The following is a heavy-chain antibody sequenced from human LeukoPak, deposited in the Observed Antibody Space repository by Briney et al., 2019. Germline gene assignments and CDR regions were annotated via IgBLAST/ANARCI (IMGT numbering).Heavy chain of an antibody. V-gene: IGHV4-39*01. CDR2: IYYSGST. D-gene: IGHD1-26*01. CDR1: GGSISSSSYY. CDR3: ARTASGSYYYYYYMDV. Sequence: SETLSLTCTVSGGSISSSSYYWGWIRQPPGKGLEWIGSIYYSGSTYYNPSLKSRVTISVDTSKNQFSLKLSSVTAADTAVYYCARTASGSYYYYYYMDVWGKGTTVTVSS. J-gene: IGHJ6*03.